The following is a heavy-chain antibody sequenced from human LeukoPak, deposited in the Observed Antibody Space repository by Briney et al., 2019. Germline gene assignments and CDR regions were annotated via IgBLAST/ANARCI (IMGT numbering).Heavy chain of an antibody. V-gene: IGHV4-30-4*01. J-gene: IGHJ4*02. CDR2: IYYSGST. D-gene: IGHD3-22*01. CDR3: AREVDTYYYDSSPVD. CDR1: GGSFSGYY. Sequence: KTSETLSLTCAVYGGSFSGYYWSWIRQPPGKGLEWIGYIYYSGSTYYNPSLKSRVTISVDASKNQFSLKLSPVTAADAAVYYCAREVDTYYYDSSPVDWGQGTLVTVSS.